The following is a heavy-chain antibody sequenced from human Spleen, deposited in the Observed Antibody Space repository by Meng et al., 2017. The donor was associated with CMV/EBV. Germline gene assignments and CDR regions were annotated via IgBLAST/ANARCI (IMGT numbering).Heavy chain of an antibody. CDR3: AHSKGGFDY. V-gene: IGHV2-5*02. CDR1: GFSLNTSGVV. Sequence: TFKQSCPTSWQPIATLTLSCSFYGFSLNTSGVVVGVIRQPPGKALEWLALIYWDDDKRYSPSLKSRLTITKDTSKNQVVLTMTNMDPVDTATYYCAHSKGGFDYWGQGTLVTVSS. J-gene: IGHJ4*02. CDR2: IYWDDDK.